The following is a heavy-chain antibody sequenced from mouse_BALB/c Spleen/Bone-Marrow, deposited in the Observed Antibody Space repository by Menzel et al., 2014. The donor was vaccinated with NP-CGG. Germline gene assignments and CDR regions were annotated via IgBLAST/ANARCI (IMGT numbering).Heavy chain of an antibody. D-gene: IGHD2-12*01. CDR2: IRNKAKGYTT. V-gene: IGHV7-3*02. CDR1: GFTFSDYY. J-gene: IGHJ1*01. CDR3: ARDRNNDIHWYLDV. Sequence: DVMLVESGGGLVQPGCSLRPSCATSGFTFSDYYMSWVRQPPGKALEWLGFIRNKAKGYTTEYIPSVKGRFTISRDNSQSMLYLQMNTLRAEDSATYYCARDRNNDIHWYLDVWGAGTTVTVSS.